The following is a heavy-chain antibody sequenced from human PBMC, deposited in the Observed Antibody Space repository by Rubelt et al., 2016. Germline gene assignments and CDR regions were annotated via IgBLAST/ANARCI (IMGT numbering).Heavy chain of an antibody. Sequence: EVQLVESGGGLVKPGGSLRLSCAASGFTFSNAWMSWVRQAPGKGLEWVGRIKSKTDGGTTDYAAPVKGRFTISRDDSKNTLYVQMNSLKTEDAAVYYWTTEERDDVWGSYRSFDDWGQGTLVSVSS. CDR2: IKSKTDGGTT. V-gene: IGHV3-15*01. CDR1: GFTFSNAW. CDR3: TTEERDDVWGSYRSFDD. D-gene: IGHD3-16*02. J-gene: IGHJ4*02.